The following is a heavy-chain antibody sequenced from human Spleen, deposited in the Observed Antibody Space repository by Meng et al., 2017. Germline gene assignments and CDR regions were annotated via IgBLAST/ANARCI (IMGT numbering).Heavy chain of an antibody. D-gene: IGHD6-19*01. CDR2: INPNSGGT. CDR3: ARDPSNTSGRYAYSDY. V-gene: IGHV1-2*06. CDR1: GYTFTAYY. J-gene: IGHJ4*02. Sequence: QVQLVQSGADVKKPGASVKVSCKASGYTFTAYYIHWVRQAPGQGLEWMGRINPNSGGTNFAQKFQGRVIMTRDTSISTAYMELSSLGFDDTAVYYCARDPSNTSGRYAYSDYWGQGTLVTVSS.